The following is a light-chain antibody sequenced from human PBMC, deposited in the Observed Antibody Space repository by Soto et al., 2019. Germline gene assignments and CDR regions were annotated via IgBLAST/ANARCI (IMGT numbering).Light chain of an antibody. CDR3: LQDNNYPWT. J-gene: IGKJ1*01. V-gene: IGKV1-6*01. Sequence: AIQMTQSPSSLFASVGARVTISCRASQAIRNDLGWYQQKPVKAPNLLIYCASSLESGIPSRVSGSGSGTDFTLTISSMQPEYFATYCCLQDNNYPWTFGQRTKAE. CDR1: QAIRND. CDR2: CAS.